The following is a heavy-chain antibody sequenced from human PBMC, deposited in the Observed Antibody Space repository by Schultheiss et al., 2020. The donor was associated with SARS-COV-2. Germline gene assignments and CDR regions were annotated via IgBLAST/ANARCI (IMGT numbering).Heavy chain of an antibody. D-gene: IGHD2-21*02. Sequence: SETLSLTCAVCGGSFSGYYWSWIRQPPGKGLEWIGEINHSGSTNYNPSLKSRVTISVDTSKNQFSLKLSSVTAADTAVYYCARGTYCGGDCPVGTPYGMDVWGQGTTVTVSS. CDR1: GGSFSGYY. J-gene: IGHJ6*02. CDR3: ARGTYCGGDCPVGTPYGMDV. V-gene: IGHV4-34*01. CDR2: INHSGST.